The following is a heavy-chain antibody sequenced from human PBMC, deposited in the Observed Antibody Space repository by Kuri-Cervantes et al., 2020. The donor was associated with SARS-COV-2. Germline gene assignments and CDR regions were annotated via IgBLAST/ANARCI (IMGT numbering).Heavy chain of an antibody. J-gene: IGHJ5*02. CDR2: IYYSGST. D-gene: IGHD3-10*01. Sequence: GSLRLSCTVSGGSISSYYWGWIRQPPGKGLEWIGSIYYSGSTYYNPSLKSRVTISVDTSKNQFSLKLSSVTAADTAVYYCARSGSGSYYNGVFDPWGQGTLVTVSS. V-gene: IGHV4-39*01. CDR3: ARSGSGSYYNGVFDP. CDR1: GGSISSYY.